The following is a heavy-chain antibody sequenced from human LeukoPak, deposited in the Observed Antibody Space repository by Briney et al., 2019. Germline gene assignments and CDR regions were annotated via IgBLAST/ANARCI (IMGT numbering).Heavy chain of an antibody. CDR3: ARVVVVPAAILTYYYYYMDV. CDR2: TSAYNGNT. Sequence: GASVKVSCKASGYTFTSYGISWVRQARGQGLEWMGWTSAYNGNTNYAQELQGRVTMTTDTSTSTAYMELSSLRSEDTAVYYCARVVVVPAAILTYYYYYMDVWGKGTTVTVSS. V-gene: IGHV1-18*01. D-gene: IGHD2-2*01. J-gene: IGHJ6*03. CDR1: GYTFTSYG.